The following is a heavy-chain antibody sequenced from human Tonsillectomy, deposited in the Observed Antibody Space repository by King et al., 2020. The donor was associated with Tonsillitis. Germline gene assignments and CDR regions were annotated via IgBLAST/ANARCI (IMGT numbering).Heavy chain of an antibody. Sequence: VQLQQWGAGLLKPSETLSLTCAVYGGSFSSYYWSWIRQPPGKGREWIGEINHSGSTNYNPSLKSRVTISVDTSKNQFSLKRTSVTAAATAVYYCSSGSYFYVGSCGQGALVTVSS. CDR1: GGSFSSYY. CDR3: SSGSYFYVGS. J-gene: IGHJ4*02. CDR2: INHSGST. V-gene: IGHV4-34*01. D-gene: IGHD3-10*01.